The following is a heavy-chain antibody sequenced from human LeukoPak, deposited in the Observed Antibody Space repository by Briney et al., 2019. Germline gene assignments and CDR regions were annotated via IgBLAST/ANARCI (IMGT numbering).Heavy chain of an antibody. V-gene: IGHV3-9*01. CDR2: ISWNSGSI. D-gene: IGHD2-8*01. CDR3: ARTMVYDYYYYGMDV. Sequence: GRSLRLSCAASGFTFDDYAMHWVRQAPGKGLEWVSGISWNSGSIGYADSVKGRFTISRDNAKNSLYLQMNSLRAEDTAVYYCARTMVYDYYYYGMDVWGQGTTVTVSS. J-gene: IGHJ6*02. CDR1: GFTFDDYA.